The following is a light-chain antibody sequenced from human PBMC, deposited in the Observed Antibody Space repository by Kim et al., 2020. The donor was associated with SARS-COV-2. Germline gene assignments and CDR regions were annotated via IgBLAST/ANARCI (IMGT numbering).Light chain of an antibody. Sequence: APAETATITCGGDNIGSKSVHWYQQKAGQAPVLVIEYDRDRPSGIPERFSGSNSGNTATLAISRVEAGDEADYYCQLWDSSSGHWVFGGGTQLTVL. V-gene: IGLV3-21*04. CDR3: QLWDSSSGHWV. CDR2: YDR. CDR1: NIGSKS. J-gene: IGLJ3*02.